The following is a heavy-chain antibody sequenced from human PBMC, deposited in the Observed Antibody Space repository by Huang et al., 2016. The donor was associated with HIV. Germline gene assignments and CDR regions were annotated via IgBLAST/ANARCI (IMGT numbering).Heavy chain of an antibody. CDR2: IYYSGST. CDR3: ARVWLRSYYFDY. Sequence: QVQLQESGPGLVKPSQTLSLTCTVSGGSISSGGYYWSWIRQPPGKGLEWIGDIYYSGSTYYNPSLKSRVTISVDTSKNQFSLKLSSVTAADTAVYYCARVWLRSYYFDYWGQGTLVTVSS. CDR1: GGSISSGGYY. D-gene: IGHD3-22*01. J-gene: IGHJ4*02. V-gene: IGHV4-30-4*08.